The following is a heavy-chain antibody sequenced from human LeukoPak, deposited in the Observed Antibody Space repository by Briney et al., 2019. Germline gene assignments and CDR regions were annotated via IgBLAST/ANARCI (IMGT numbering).Heavy chain of an antibody. CDR2: IYTSGST. CDR1: GGSISSYY. J-gene: IGHJ3*02. D-gene: IGHD5-18*01. CDR3: AGRIQLWLDAFDI. Sequence: SETLSLTCTVSGGSISSYYRSWIRQPAGKGLEWIGRIYTSGSTNYNPSLKSRVTMSVDTSKNQFSLKLSSVTAADTAVYYCAGRIQLWLDAFDIWGQGTMVTVSS. V-gene: IGHV4-4*07.